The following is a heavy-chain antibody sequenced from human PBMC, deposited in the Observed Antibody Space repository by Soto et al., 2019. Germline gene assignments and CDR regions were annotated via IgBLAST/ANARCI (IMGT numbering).Heavy chain of an antibody. Sequence: QLQLHESGPGLVKPSETLSLTCNVSGDSIGRFYWSWIRQSAGKGLEWIGRVYSTGGVTYKPALKGRFTISLDRSNNHVSLEMNSVNAADTAVYFCARDLSGTGLDIWGRGTRVSVS. D-gene: IGHD1-26*01. CDR1: GDSIGRFY. V-gene: IGHV4-4*07. CDR3: ARDLSGTGLDI. J-gene: IGHJ6*02. CDR2: VYSTGGV.